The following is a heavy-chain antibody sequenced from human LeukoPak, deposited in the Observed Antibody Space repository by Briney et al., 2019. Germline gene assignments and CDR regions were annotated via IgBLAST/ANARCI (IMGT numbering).Heavy chain of an antibody. V-gene: IGHV4-59*08. CDR3: ARLGDGDNLRYFDY. CDR2: IYYSGST. CDR1: GDSISGNY. D-gene: IGHD5-24*01. Sequence: SETLSLTCTVSGDSISGNYWTWIRPPRGKGLEGIGYIYYSGSTNYNASIKSRVSISVDTSKNQFSLKLSSVTAADTAVYYCARLGDGDNLRYFDYWGQGTLVTVSS. J-gene: IGHJ4*02.